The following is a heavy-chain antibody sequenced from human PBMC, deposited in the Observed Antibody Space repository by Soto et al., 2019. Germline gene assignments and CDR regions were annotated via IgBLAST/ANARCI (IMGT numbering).Heavy chain of an antibody. V-gene: IGHV4-4*07. J-gene: IGHJ5*02. D-gene: IGHD1-1*01. CDR1: GASISGFY. Sequence: SETLSLTCTVSGASISGFYCSWIRKSAGKGLEWIGRIYATGTTDYNPSLKSRVMMSVDTSKKQFSLKLRSVTAADTAVYYCVRDRTNTLREWFDPLGQG. CDR2: IYATGTT. CDR3: VRDRTNTLREWFDP.